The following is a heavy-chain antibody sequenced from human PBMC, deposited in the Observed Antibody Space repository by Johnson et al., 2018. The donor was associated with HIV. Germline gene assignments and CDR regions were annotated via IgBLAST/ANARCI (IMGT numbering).Heavy chain of an antibody. Sequence: VQLVESGGGLVQPGGSLRLSCTASGFTFDDYAMHWVRQAPGKGLEWVSGISGSGGSTDYADSVKGRFTISRDNFKNTLYLQMNSLRDEDTAVYYCAREELEPDVFDIWGQGTMVTVSS. D-gene: IGHD1-1*01. V-gene: IGHV3-23*04. CDR1: GFTFDDYA. CDR2: ISGSGGST. J-gene: IGHJ3*02. CDR3: AREELEPDVFDI.